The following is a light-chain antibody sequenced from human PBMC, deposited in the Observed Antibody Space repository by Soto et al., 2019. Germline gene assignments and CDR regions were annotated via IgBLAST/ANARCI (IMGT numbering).Light chain of an antibody. CDR2: DVS. V-gene: IGLV2-8*01. J-gene: IGLJ2*01. CDR1: SSYVGGYDY. Sequence: QSALTQPPSASGSPGQSVTISCTGTSSYVGGYDYVAWYQQHPGKAPKLLIYDVSKRPSGVPDRFSCSKSGGTASLPVSGLQAEDEADYYCSSYAGSNNFDVVFGGGTKLTVL. CDR3: SSYAGSNNFDVV.